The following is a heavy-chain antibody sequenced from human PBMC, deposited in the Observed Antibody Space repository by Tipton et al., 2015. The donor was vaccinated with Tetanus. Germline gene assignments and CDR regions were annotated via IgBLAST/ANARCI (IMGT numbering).Heavy chain of an antibody. Sequence: TLSLTCTVSGGSISSYYWSWIRQPPGKGLEWIGHISNGNPDYTPSLKNRVTLSVDLSKNDFSLKLRSVTAADTGVYYCARGITDGYFRRFDYWGQGTVVAVSP. CDR1: GGSISSYY. V-gene: IGHV4-4*07. J-gene: IGHJ4*02. CDR2: ISNGNP. CDR3: ARGITDGYFRRFDY. D-gene: IGHD5-24*01.